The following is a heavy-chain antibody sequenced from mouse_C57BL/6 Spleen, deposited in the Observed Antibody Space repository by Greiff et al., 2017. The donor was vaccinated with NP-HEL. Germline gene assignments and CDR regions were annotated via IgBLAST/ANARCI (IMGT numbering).Heavy chain of an antibody. J-gene: IGHJ1*03. CDR2: INPNNGGT. V-gene: IGHV1-26*01. CDR3: ARDTYVGWYFDV. CDR1: GYTFTDYY. D-gene: IGHD2-12*01. Sequence: EVQLQQSGPELVKPGASVKISCKASGYTFTDYYMNWVKQSHGKSLEWIGDINPNNGGTSYNQKFKGKATLTVDKSSSTAYMELRSLTSEDSAVYYCARDTYVGWYFDVWGTGTTVTVSS.